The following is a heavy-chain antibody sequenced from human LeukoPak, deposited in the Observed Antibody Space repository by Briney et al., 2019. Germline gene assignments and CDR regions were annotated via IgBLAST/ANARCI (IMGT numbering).Heavy chain of an antibody. CDR1: GFSFSSHG. CDR2: MNHSGST. CDR3: AKETTYYYGSGSYYNMRYFDY. J-gene: IGHJ4*02. D-gene: IGHD3-10*01. Sequence: LRLSCAASGFSFSSHGMSWIRQPPGKGLEWNGEMNHSGSTNYNPSLKSRVTISVDTSKNRFSLKRSSVTAADTAVYYCAKETTYYYGSGSYYNMRYFDYWGQGTLVTVSS. V-gene: IGHV4-34*01.